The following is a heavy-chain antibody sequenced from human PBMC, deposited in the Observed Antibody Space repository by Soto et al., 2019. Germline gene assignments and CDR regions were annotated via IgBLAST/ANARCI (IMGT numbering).Heavy chain of an antibody. J-gene: IGHJ6*02. CDR3: AADYGDYSFIYYYYGMDV. CDR2: IVVGSGNT. D-gene: IGHD4-17*01. V-gene: IGHV1-58*01. CDR1: GFTFTSYA. Sequence: SVKVSCKASGFTFTSYAVQWVRQARGQRLEWIGWIVVGSGNTNYAQKFQERVTITRAMSTSTAYMELSSLRSEDTAVYYCAADYGDYSFIYYYYGMDVWGQGTTVTVS.